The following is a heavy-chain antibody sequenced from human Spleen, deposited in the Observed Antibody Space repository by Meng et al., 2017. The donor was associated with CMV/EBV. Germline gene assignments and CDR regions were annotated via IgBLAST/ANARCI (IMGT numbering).Heavy chain of an antibody. Sequence: ASVKVSCKGSGYSFTGYYMHWVRQAPGQGLEWMGWINPNSGGTNYAQKFQGRVTMTRDTSISTAYMELSRLRSDDTAVYYCARDTRLEAYYDFDYWGQGTLVTVSS. CDR2: INPNSGGT. CDR3: ARDTRLEAYYDFDY. D-gene: IGHD3-3*01. V-gene: IGHV1-2*02. J-gene: IGHJ4*02. CDR1: GYSFTGYY.